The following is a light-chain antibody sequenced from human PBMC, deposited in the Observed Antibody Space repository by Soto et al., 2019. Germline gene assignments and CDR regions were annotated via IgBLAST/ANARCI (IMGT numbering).Light chain of an antibody. J-gene: IGKJ4*01. CDR3: QEYGSSLTT. CDR2: GAS. V-gene: IGKV3-20*01. CDR1: QSVSSSS. Sequence: EIVVTPSPGTPSLSPGERATLSCRASQSVSSSSLAWYQHKPGQAPRLLPYGASSRATGITDRFSGSGSGTDFNLTISRLEPEAFAVYYCQEYGSSLTTFGGGTKVEIQ.